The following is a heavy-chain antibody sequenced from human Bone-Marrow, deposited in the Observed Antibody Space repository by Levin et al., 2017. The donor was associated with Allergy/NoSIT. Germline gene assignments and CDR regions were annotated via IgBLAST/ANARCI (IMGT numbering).Heavy chain of an antibody. Sequence: GESLKISCAASGFTFNSDWMSWVRQTPGKRLEWVANINQDGSEKYYVGSVNGRFTISRDNAKNSLYLQMSSLRVDDTAVYYCVRGGERVADYWGQGALVTVSS. V-gene: IGHV3-7*01. D-gene: IGHD2-15*01. J-gene: IGHJ4*02. CDR1: GFTFNSDW. CDR3: VRGGERVADY. CDR2: INQDGSEK.